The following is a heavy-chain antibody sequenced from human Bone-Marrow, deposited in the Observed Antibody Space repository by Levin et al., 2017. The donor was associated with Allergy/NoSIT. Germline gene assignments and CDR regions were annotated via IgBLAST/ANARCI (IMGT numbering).Heavy chain of an antibody. D-gene: IGHD3-3*01. CDR3: ARDWVMSTIFGVVIIDDYYYYGMDV. V-gene: IGHV1-69*01. J-gene: IGHJ6*02. Sequence: KISCKASGGTFSSYAISWVRQAPGQGLEWMGGIIPIFGTANYAQKFQGRVTITADESTSTAYMELSSLRSEDTAVYYCARDWVMSTIFGVVIIDDYYYYGMDVWGQGTTVTVSS. CDR2: IIPIFGTA. CDR1: GGTFSSYA.